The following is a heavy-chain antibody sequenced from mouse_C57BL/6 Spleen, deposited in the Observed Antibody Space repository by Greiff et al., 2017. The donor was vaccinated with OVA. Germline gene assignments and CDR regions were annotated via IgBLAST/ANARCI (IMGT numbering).Heavy chain of an antibody. CDR3: VFSHYYGSSYFDY. V-gene: IGHV1-74*01. D-gene: IGHD1-1*01. CDR2: IHPSDSDN. Sequence: QVQLKQPGAELVKPGASVKVSCKASGYTFTSYWMHWVKQRPGQGLEWIGRIHPSDSDNNYNQKFKGKATLTVDKSSSTAYMQLSSLTSEDSAVYYCVFSHYYGSSYFDYWGQGTTLTVSS. CDR1: GYTFTSYW. J-gene: IGHJ2*01.